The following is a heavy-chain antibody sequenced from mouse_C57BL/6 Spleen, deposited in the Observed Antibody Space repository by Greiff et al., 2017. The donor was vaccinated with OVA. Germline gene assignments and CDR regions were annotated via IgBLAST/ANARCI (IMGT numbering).Heavy chain of an antibody. V-gene: IGHV1-64*01. CDR3: ARNYDYDGPWFAY. CDR1: GYTFTSYW. D-gene: IGHD2-4*01. J-gene: IGHJ3*01. Sequence: QVHVKQPGAELVKPGASVKLSCKASGYTFTSYWMHWVKQRPGQGLEWIGMIHPNSGSTNYNEKFKSKATLTVDKSSSTAYMQLSSLTSEDSAVYYCARNYDYDGPWFAYWGQGTLVTVSA. CDR2: IHPNSGST.